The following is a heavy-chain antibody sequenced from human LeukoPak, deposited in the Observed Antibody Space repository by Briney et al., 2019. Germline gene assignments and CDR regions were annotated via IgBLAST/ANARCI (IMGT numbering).Heavy chain of an antibody. D-gene: IGHD5-24*01. Sequence: GESLKISCKGSGYSFTSYWIGWVRQMPGKGLEWMGIIYPGDSDTRYSPSFQGQVTISADKSISPAYLPWTSLKATDTAMSYRAKRRGGMAKISSYYSYWTVWAKGPRSPSP. J-gene: IGHJ6*03. CDR1: GYSFTSYW. CDR2: IYPGDSDT. V-gene: IGHV5-51*01. CDR3: AKRRGGMAKISSYYSYWTV.